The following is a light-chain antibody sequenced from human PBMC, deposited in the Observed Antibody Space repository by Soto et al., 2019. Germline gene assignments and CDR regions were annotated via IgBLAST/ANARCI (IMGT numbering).Light chain of an antibody. CDR3: QQYGSSPPRT. Sequence: DIVLTQSPGTLSLSPGGRATLSCRASRSVSSNFFAWYQQKPGQSPRLLIYGASSRATGIPDRFSGSGSGTDFTLTISSMEPEDFAVYSCQQYGSSPPRTFGGGTKVEIK. CDR1: RSVSSNF. V-gene: IGKV3-20*01. J-gene: IGKJ4*01. CDR2: GAS.